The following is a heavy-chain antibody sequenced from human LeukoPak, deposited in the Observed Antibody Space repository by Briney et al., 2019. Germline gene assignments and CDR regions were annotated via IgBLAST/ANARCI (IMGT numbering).Heavy chain of an antibody. CDR3: AGDPSYSSGWYDY. CDR1: GGSISSYY. D-gene: IGHD6-19*01. CDR2: IYYSGST. Sequence: SETLSLTCTVSGGSISSYYWSWILLPPGKGLEWIGYIYYSGSTSYNPSLKSRVTISVDSSKNQVSLKLSSVTAADTAVYYCAGDPSYSSGWYDYWGQGTLVTVSS. J-gene: IGHJ4*02. V-gene: IGHV4-59*01.